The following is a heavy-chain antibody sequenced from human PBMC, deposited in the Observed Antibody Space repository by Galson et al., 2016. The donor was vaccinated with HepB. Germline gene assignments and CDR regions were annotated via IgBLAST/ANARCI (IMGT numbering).Heavy chain of an antibody. V-gene: IGHV3-33*06. CDR3: AKDGGDGYNFPYYCGMDV. J-gene: IGHJ6*02. D-gene: IGHD5-24*01. Sequence: SLRLSCAASGFTFINYGMHWVRQAPGKGLEWVALVWYDGTNKYYADSVKGRFTISRDNSKNTVYLQMKSLRAEDTAVYYCAKDGGDGYNFPYYCGMDVWGQGTTVTVSS. CDR2: VWYDGTNK. CDR1: GFTFINYG.